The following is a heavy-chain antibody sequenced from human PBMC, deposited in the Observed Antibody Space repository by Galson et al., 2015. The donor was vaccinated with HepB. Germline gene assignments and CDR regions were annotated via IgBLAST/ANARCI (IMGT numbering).Heavy chain of an antibody. V-gene: IGHV3-11*01. CDR2: ISSSGATT. Sequence: SLRLSCAASGFSFSDHYMSWIRQAPGRGLQWLAYISSSGATTDYAGSVKGRFTISRDNVATSLYLQLHSLRTEDTAVYYCARHHCTSSSCFYDYWGQGTLVTVSS. J-gene: IGHJ4*02. CDR1: GFSFSDHY. CDR3: ARHHCTSSSCFYDY. D-gene: IGHD6-19*01.